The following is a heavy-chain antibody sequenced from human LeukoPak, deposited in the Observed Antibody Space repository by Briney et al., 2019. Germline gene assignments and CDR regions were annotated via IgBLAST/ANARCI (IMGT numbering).Heavy chain of an antibody. Sequence: ASVKVSCKASGYTFTGYYMHWVRQAPGQGLEWMGIINPSGGSTSYAQKFQGRVTMTRDMSTSTVYMELSSLRSEDTAVYYCARGYCSSTSCYGWFDPWGQGTLVTVSS. CDR1: GYTFTGYY. V-gene: IGHV1-46*01. CDR2: INPSGGST. D-gene: IGHD2-2*01. J-gene: IGHJ5*02. CDR3: ARGYCSSTSCYGWFDP.